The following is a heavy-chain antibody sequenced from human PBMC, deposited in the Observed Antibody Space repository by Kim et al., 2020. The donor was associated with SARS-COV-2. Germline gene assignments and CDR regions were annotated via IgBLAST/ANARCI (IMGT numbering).Heavy chain of an antibody. CDR1: GFTFSSYG. CDR2: ISYDGSNK. V-gene: IGHV3-30*18. CDR3: AKDLPMVRGVIMPFRGAFDI. J-gene: IGHJ3*02. Sequence: GGSLRLSCAASGFTFSSYGMHWVRQAPGKVLEWVAVISYDGSNKYYADSVKGRFTISRDNSKNTLYLQMNSLRAEDTAVYYCAKDLPMVRGVIMPFRGAFDIWGQGTMVTVSS. D-gene: IGHD3-10*01.